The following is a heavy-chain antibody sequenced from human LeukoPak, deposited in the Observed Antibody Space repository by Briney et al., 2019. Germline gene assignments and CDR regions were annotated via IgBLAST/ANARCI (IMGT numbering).Heavy chain of an antibody. Sequence: SVKVSCKASGGTFSNYALSWVRQAPGQGLEWMGAIIPFLDTSNYPPKFQDRVTITTDESTSTAYMELSSLRSDGTAVYYCARAQAGNYDWPLDLWGQGTLVTVSS. CDR3: ARAQAGNYDWPLDL. V-gene: IGHV1-69*05. D-gene: IGHD5-12*01. CDR2: IIPFLDTS. CDR1: GGTFSNYA. J-gene: IGHJ5*02.